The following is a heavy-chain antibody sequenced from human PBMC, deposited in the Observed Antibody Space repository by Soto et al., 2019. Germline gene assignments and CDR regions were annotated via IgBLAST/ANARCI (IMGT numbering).Heavy chain of an antibody. D-gene: IGHD2-15*01. CDR2: IYYTGSP. CDR1: GGSISGYY. Sequence: KPSETLSLTCTVSGGSISGYYWSWIRQSPGKGLQWIGFIYYTGSPNYNLSLKSRVTMSVDTAKNQFSLQLSSVTAADTAVYFCAKYRRTDAEGYTFDYWGQGALVTVSS. J-gene: IGHJ4*02. CDR3: AKYRRTDAEGYTFDY. V-gene: IGHV4-59*01.